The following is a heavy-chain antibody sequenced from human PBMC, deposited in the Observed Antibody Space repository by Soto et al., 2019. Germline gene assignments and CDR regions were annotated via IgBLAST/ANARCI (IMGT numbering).Heavy chain of an antibody. Sequence: GASVKVSCKASGYTFTSYAMHWVRQAPGQRLEWMGWINAGNGSTYYADSVKGRFTISRDNSKNTLYLQMNSLRAEDTAVYYCAKGAVSSFWSYFDYWGQGTLVTVSS. CDR3: AKGAVSSFWSYFDY. D-gene: IGHD2-8*02. V-gene: IGHV1-3*01. CDR2: INAGNGST. J-gene: IGHJ4*02. CDR1: GYTFTSYA.